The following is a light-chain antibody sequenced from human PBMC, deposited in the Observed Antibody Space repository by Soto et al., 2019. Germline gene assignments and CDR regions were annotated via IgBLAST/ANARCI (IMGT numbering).Light chain of an antibody. CDR1: QTVTTNY. Sequence: EIVLTQSPGTLSLSPGERATLACRASQTVTTNYLAWYQQKPGQAPRLLIYGSSTRAAAIPDRFSGSGSGTDFTLTIDNLEPEDSAVYYCQQYVSSSLTFGGGTKVEIK. CDR2: GSS. J-gene: IGKJ4*01. V-gene: IGKV3-20*01. CDR3: QQYVSSSLT.